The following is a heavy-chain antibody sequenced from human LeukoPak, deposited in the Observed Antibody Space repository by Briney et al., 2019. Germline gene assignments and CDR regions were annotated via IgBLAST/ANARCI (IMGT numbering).Heavy chain of an antibody. CDR3: ARRVPSQVITDYFDY. CDR2: IDSSTRTI. CDR1: GFTFSAYS. J-gene: IGHJ4*02. V-gene: IGHV3-48*04. Sequence: GGSLRLSCAASGFTFSAYSMNWVRQAPGKGLEWISLIDSSTRTIFYADSVKGRFTISRDNAKNSLSLQMNSLRAEDTAVYYCARRVPSQVITDYFDYWGQGTLVTVSS. D-gene: IGHD3-16*01.